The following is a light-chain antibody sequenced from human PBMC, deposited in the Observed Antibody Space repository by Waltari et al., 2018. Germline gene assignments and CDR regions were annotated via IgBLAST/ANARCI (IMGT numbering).Light chain of an antibody. CDR2: DDS. J-gene: IGLJ2*01. V-gene: IGLV3-21*02. CDR1: TIGSKT. Sequence: SYVLTQPPSVSVAPGQTAKSTWGGNTIGSKTVPSYQQRPGQAPVLVVHDDSERPSGIPERFSGSNSRNTATLTVHRVEAGDEADYYCHVWDTSSDSQIFGGGTKLTVL. CDR3: HVWDTSSDSQI.